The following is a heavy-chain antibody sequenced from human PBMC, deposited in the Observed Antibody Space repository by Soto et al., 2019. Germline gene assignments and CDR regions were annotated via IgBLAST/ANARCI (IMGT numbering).Heavy chain of an antibody. Sequence: GGSLRLSCAASGFTFSSYGMHWVRQAPGKGLEWVAVISYDGSNKYYADSVKGRFTISRDNSKNTLYLQMNSLRAEDTAVYYCANEPILLRHRIWEAFEIWGQAIMVTV. CDR3: ANEPILLRHRIWEAFEI. CDR2: ISYDGSNK. D-gene: IGHD3-22*01. J-gene: IGHJ3*02. CDR1: GFTFSSYG. V-gene: IGHV3-30*18.